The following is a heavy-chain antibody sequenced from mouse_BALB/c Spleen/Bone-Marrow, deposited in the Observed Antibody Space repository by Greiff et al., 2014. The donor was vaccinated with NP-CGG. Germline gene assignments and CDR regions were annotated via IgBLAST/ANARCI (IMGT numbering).Heavy chain of an antibody. V-gene: IGHV1S81*02. D-gene: IGHD2-2*01. J-gene: IGHJ3*01. Sequence: QVQLKESGAELVKPGASVKLSCKASGYTFTSYWMHWVKQRPGQGLEWIGEINPSNGRTNYNEKFKSKATLTVDKSSSTAYMQPSSLTSEDSAVYYCARSGYDGFAYWGPGTLVTVSA. CDR1: GYTFTSYW. CDR2: INPSNGRT. CDR3: ARSGYDGFAY.